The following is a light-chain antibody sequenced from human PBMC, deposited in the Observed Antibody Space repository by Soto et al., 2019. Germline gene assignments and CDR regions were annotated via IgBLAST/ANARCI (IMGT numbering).Light chain of an antibody. CDR1: QSVTSNY. V-gene: IGKV3-20*01. J-gene: IGKJ2*01. CDR3: QQYGRSPLLYT. Sequence: EIVLTQSPGTLSLSPGEGATLSCRASQSVTSNYLAWYQQKPGQAPRLLIYGASTRAAGVPDRFSGSGSGTDFTLTITRLEPDDFAVYYCQQYGRSPLLYTFGQGTKLGVK. CDR2: GAS.